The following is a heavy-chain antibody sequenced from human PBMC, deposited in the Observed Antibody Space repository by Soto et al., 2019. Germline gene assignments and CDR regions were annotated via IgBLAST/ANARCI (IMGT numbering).Heavy chain of an antibody. CDR1: GGSISSYY. V-gene: IGHV4-59*01. Sequence: RSLTCTVSGGSISSYYWSWIRQPPGKGLEWIGYIYYSGSTNYNPSLKSRVTISVDTSKNQFSLKLSSVTAADTAVYYCARDRRGGYYDSSGPFDYWGQGTLVTVSS. J-gene: IGHJ4*02. CDR3: ARDRRGGYYDSSGPFDY. CDR2: IYYSGST. D-gene: IGHD3-22*01.